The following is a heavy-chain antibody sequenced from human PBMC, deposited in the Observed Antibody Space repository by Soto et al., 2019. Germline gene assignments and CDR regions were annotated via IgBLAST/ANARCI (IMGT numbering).Heavy chain of an antibody. J-gene: IGHJ6*02. Sequence: ASVKVSCKASGYTFTSYAMHWVRQAPGQRLEWMGWINAGNGNTKYSQKFQGRVTITRDTSESTAYMELSSLRSEDTAVYYCARVGYSSQANGDGMDVGGQGTTVTVAS. CDR2: INAGNGNT. CDR3: ARVGYSSQANGDGMDV. D-gene: IGHD6-13*01. V-gene: IGHV1-3*01. CDR1: GYTFTSYA.